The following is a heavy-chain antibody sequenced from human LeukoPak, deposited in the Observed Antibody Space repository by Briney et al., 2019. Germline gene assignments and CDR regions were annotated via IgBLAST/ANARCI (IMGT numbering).Heavy chain of an antibody. V-gene: IGHV3-7*01. CDR3: ARGSNWGGDY. Sequence: PGGSLRLSCVASGFTFSTSWMSWIRQAPGKGLEWGATIKPEGDEKFYVDSVKGRFTFSRDNTKNSLYLQMNSLRDDDTAMYYCARGSNWGGDYWGQGTLVTVSS. CDR1: GFTFSTSW. CDR2: IKPEGDEK. J-gene: IGHJ4*02. D-gene: IGHD6-13*01.